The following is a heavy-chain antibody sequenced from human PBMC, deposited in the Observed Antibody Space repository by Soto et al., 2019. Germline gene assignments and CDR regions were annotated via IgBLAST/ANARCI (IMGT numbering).Heavy chain of an antibody. CDR3: ATPPSGDPGYYYYYGMDV. V-gene: IGHV1-24*01. Sequence: AASVKVSCKVSGYTLTELSMHWVRQAPGKGLEWMGGFDPEDGETIYAQKFQGRVTMTEDTSTDTAYMELSSLRSEDTAVYYCATPPSGDPGYYYYYGMDVWGQGTTVTVSS. J-gene: IGHJ6*02. CDR1: GYTLTELS. D-gene: IGHD3-10*01. CDR2: FDPEDGET.